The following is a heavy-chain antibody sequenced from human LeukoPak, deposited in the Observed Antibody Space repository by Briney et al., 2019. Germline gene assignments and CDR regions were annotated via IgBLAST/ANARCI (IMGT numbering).Heavy chain of an antibody. V-gene: IGHV3-74*01. CDR3: ATSLGPLAEY. D-gene: IGHD7-27*01. CDR2: INSGGSGT. CDR1: GFAFSSNW. Sequence: PGGSLRLSCAASGFAFSSNWMHWVRQTPGKGLVWVSRINSGGSGTSYADSVEGRFTISRDNAKSTLYLQMNSLKGEDTAVYYCATSLGPLAEYWGRGTLVTVSS. J-gene: IGHJ4*02.